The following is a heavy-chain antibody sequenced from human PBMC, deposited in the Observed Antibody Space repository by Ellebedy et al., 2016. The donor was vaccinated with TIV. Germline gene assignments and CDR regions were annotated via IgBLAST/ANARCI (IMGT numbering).Heavy chain of an antibody. V-gene: IGHV4-34*01. D-gene: IGHD3-10*01. CDR2: IIQSGTM. Sequence: MPSETLSLTCAVYGGSLRGYYWSWSRQLPGKGLEWIGEIIQSGTMNYSPPLKSRVTISVDKSKNQFSLRLSSVTAADTAVYFCARGIYGSGSVDYWGQGTLVTVSS. J-gene: IGHJ4*02. CDR3: ARGIYGSGSVDY. CDR1: GGSLRGYY.